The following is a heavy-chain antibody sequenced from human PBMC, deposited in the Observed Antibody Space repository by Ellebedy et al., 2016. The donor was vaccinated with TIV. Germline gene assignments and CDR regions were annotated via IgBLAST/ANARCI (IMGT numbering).Heavy chain of an antibody. CDR2: ISWDGGST. CDR1: GFTFDDYT. V-gene: IGHV3-43*01. J-gene: IGHJ4*02. D-gene: IGHD5-12*01. Sequence: GESLKISXAASGFTFDDYTMHWVRQAPGKGLEWVSLISWDGGSTYYADSVKGRFTISRDNSKNSLYLQMNSLRAEDTAVYYCARLVATIGYWGQGTLVTVSS. CDR3: ARLVATIGY.